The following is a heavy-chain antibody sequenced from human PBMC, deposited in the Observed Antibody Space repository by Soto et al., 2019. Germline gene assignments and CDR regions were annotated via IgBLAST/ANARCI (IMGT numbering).Heavy chain of an antibody. CDR2: INAGNGNT. Sequence: ASVKVSCKASGYTFTSYAMHWVRQAPGQRLEWMGWINAGNGNTKYSQKFQGRVTITRDTSASTAYMELSSLRSEDTAVYYCARAHSSGYYYSNWFDPWGQGTLVTVSS. D-gene: IGHD3-22*01. V-gene: IGHV1-3*01. CDR3: ARAHSSGYYYSNWFDP. J-gene: IGHJ5*02. CDR1: GYTFTSYA.